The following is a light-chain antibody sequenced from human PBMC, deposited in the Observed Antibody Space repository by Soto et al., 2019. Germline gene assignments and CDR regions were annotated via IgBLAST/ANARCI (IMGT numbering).Light chain of an antibody. CDR3: SSFASSSTLVV. CDR2: DVS. V-gene: IGLV2-14*01. Sequence: QSALTQPASVSGSPGQSITISCTGTSSDVGGYDYVSWYQQHPGKAPQLMIYDVSNRPSGVSNRFSGSKSGNTASLTISGLQAEDEADYYCSSFASSSTLVVFGGGTKLNV. CDR1: SSDVGGYDY. J-gene: IGLJ2*01.